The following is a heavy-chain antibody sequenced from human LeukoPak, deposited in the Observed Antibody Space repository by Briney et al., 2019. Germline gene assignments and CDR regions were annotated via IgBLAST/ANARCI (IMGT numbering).Heavy chain of an antibody. J-gene: IGHJ2*01. D-gene: IGHD4/OR15-4a*01. V-gene: IGHV4-4*07. CDR2: IYTSGST. CDR3: ARDTYSPTISGLWYFDL. Sequence: SETLSLTCTVSGGSISSYYWSWIRQPAGKGLEWIGRIYTSGSTNYNPSLKSRVTMSVDTSKNQFSLKLSSVTAADTAVYYCARDTYSPTISGLWYFDLWGRGTLVTVSS. CDR1: GGSISSYY.